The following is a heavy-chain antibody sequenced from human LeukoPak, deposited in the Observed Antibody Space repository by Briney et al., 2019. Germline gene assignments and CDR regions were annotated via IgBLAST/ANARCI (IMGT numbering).Heavy chain of an antibody. CDR3: ASGRVTPYY. J-gene: IGHJ4*02. D-gene: IGHD5-18*01. Sequence: SSETLSLTCAVYGGSFSGYYWSWIRQPPGKGLEWIGEINHSGSTNYNPSLKSRATISVDTSKNQFSLKLSSVTAADTAVYYCASGRVTPYYWGQGTLVTVSS. V-gene: IGHV4-34*01. CDR2: INHSGST. CDR1: GGSFSGYY.